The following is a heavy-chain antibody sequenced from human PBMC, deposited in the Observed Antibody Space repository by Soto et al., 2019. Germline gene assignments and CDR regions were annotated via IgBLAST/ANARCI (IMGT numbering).Heavy chain of an antibody. Sequence: QVQLVESGGGVVQPGRSLRLSCAASGFTFSSYAMHWVRQAPGKGLEWVAVISYDGSNKYYADSVKGRFTISRDNSKNTLYLQMNSLRAEDTAVYYCAREEVGATGGGFEYWGQGTLVTVSS. D-gene: IGHD1-26*01. CDR2: ISYDGSNK. J-gene: IGHJ4*02. CDR3: AREEVGATGGGFEY. CDR1: GFTFSSYA. V-gene: IGHV3-30-3*01.